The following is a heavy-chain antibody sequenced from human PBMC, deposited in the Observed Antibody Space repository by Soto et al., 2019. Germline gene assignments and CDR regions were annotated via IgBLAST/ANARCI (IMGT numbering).Heavy chain of an antibody. CDR3: AREYYGLLTGYYTDY. V-gene: IGHV3-74*01. J-gene: IGHJ4*02. CDR1: GFPFSSYW. Sequence: EVQLVESGGDLVQRGGSLRLSCAASGFPFSSYWXHWVRHTPGKGLDWVARISGDGVTTYYADSVTGRFTVSRDNAKNTLSLQISGLRAEDTAVYYCAREYYGLLTGYYTDYWGQGTLVSVSS. CDR2: ISGDGVTT. D-gene: IGHD3-9*01.